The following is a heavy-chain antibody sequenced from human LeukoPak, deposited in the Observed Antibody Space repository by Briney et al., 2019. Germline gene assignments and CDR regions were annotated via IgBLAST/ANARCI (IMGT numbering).Heavy chain of an antibody. CDR3: ASSGYYFDY. CDR1: GFTFSSYS. Sequence: GGSLRLSCAASGFTFSSYSMNWVRQAPGKGLEWLSYITSSGTTIYYADSVRGRFTISRDNTKNSLYLQMNSLRAEDTAVYYCASSGYYFDYWGQGTLVTVSS. CDR2: ITSSGTTI. V-gene: IGHV3-48*04. D-gene: IGHD3-22*01. J-gene: IGHJ4*02.